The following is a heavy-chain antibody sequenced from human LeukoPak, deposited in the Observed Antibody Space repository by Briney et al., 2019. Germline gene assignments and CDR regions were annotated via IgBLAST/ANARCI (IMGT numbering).Heavy chain of an antibody. CDR1: GFTFSSYE. CDR3: ARGGITMIVVVITEFDY. CDR2: ISSSGSTI. Sequence: GGSLRLSCAASGFTFSSYEMNWVRQAPGKGLEWVSYISSSGSTIYYADSVKGRFTISRDNAKNSLYLQMNSLRAEDTAVYYCARGGITMIVVVITEFDYWGQGTLVTVSS. D-gene: IGHD3-22*01. J-gene: IGHJ4*02. V-gene: IGHV3-48*03.